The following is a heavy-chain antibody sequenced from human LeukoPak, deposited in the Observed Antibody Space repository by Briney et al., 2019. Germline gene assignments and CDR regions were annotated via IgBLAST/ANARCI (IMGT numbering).Heavy chain of an antibody. D-gene: IGHD3-22*01. Sequence: SEXLSLTCTVSGYSISSGYYWGWIRQPPGKGLEWIGSIYHSGSTYYNPSLKSRVTISVDTSKNQFSLKLSSVTAADTAVYYCASHRYYYDSSGYSTFDYWGQGTLVTVSS. CDR3: ASHRYYYDSSGYSTFDY. CDR1: GYSISSGYY. J-gene: IGHJ4*02. CDR2: IYHSGST. V-gene: IGHV4-38-2*02.